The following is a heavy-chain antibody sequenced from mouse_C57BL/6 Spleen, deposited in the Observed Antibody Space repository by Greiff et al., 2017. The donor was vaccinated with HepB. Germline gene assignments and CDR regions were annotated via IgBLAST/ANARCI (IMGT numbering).Heavy chain of an antibody. CDR1: GYSFTDYN. D-gene: IGHD1-1*01. Sequence: EVKLQESGPELVKPGASVKISCKASGYSFTDYNMNWVKQSNGKSLEWIGVINPNYGTTSYNQKFKGKATLTVDQSSSTAYMQLNSLTSEDSAVYYCARSTTVVATEYYAMDYWGQGTSVTVSS. CDR2: INPNYGTT. V-gene: IGHV1-39*01. CDR3: ARSTTVVATEYYAMDY. J-gene: IGHJ4*01.